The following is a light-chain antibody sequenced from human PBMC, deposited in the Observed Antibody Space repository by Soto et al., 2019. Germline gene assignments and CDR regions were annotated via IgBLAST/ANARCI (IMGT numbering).Light chain of an antibody. CDR1: QSVSSY. V-gene: IGKV3-11*01. CDR3: QQRSNWPRIT. Sequence: EIVLTQSPATLSLSPGARATLSCRASQSVSSYLAWYQQKPGQAPRLLIYDASNRATGIPARFRCSGSGTDFTLNISSLEPEDFAGYYCQQRSNWPRITFGQGTRLEIK. J-gene: IGKJ5*01. CDR2: DAS.